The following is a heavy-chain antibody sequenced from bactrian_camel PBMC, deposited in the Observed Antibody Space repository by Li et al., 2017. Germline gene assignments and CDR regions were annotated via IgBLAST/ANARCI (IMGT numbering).Heavy chain of an antibody. D-gene: IGHD3*01. V-gene: IGHV3S60*01. Sequence: HVQLVESGGGLVQAGGSLRLSCTASGLVFGDYAMGWLRQAPGKEREGVACISWSGGVTTYPDSVKGRFTISRDNAKNMLYLQMNSLKPEDTAMYYCAADNTRGLDYCTGYSADEYDYWGQGTQVTVS. CDR2: ISWSGGVT. J-gene: IGHJ4*01. CDR1: GLVFGDYA. CDR3: AADNTRGLDYCTGYSADEYDY.